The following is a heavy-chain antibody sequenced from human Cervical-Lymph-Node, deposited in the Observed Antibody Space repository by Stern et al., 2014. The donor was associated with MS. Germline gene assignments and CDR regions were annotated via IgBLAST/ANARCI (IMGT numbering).Heavy chain of an antibody. J-gene: IGHJ4*02. CDR3: ARGLTVYYFAY. V-gene: IGHV4-59*01. Sequence: VQLQESGPGLVKPSATLSLTCTVSGASMSRYYWNWIRQPPGKGLEWIGYIYYSGSTNYNPSLKSRVTISVDTSKNQFSLRLSSVTAADTAVYYCARGLTVYYFAYWGQGSLVTVSS. CDR1: GASMSRYY. CDR2: IYYSGST. D-gene: IGHD2-21*02.